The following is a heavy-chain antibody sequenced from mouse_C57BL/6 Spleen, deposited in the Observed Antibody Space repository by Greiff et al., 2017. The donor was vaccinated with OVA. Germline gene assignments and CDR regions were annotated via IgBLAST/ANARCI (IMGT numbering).Heavy chain of an antibody. CDR3: TRGGYNAMDY. V-gene: IGHV1-15*01. CDR1: GYTFTDYE. J-gene: IGHJ4*01. CDR2: IDPETGGT. Sequence: VQLQQSGAELVRPGAPVTLSCKASGYTFTDYEMHWVKQTPVHGLEWIGAIDPETGGTAYNQKFKGKAILTADKSSSTAYMELRSLTSEDSAVYYCTRGGYNAMDYWGQGTSVTVSS.